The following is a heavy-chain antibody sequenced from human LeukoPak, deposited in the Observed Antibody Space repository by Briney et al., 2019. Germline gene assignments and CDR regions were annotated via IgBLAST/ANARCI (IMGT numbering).Heavy chain of an antibody. J-gene: IGHJ6*02. CDR1: GFSFNTYG. Sequence: GGSLRLSCAASGFSFNTYGIHWVRQAPGKGLEWVAVISYDESDRYYADSVKGRFTISRDNSKNTVSLQMNSLRPEDTAVYYCSKDLGQWLVLHGMDVWGQGTTVTVSS. V-gene: IGHV3-30*18. D-gene: IGHD6-19*01. CDR2: ISYDESDR. CDR3: SKDLGQWLVLHGMDV.